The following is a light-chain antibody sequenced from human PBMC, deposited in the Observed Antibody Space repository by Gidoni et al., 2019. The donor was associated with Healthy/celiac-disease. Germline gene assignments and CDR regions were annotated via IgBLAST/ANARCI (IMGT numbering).Light chain of an antibody. CDR3: MQAQQTPQT. J-gene: IGKJ1*01. CDR1: QSLLHSNGYNY. Sequence: DIVLPQSPLSLPVTPGEPASISCRSSQSLLHSNGYNYLDWYLQKPGQSPQLLIYLGSNRASGVPDRFSGSGSGTDFTLKISRVEAEDVGVYYCMQAQQTPQTFGQGTKVEIK. V-gene: IGKV2-28*01. CDR2: LGS.